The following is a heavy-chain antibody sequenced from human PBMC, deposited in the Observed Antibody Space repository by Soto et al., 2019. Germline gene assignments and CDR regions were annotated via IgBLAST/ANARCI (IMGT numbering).Heavy chain of an antibody. D-gene: IGHD3-10*01. J-gene: IGHJ6*02. CDR1: GFTFSSYA. CDR2: ISGSGGST. V-gene: IGHV3-23*01. Sequence: PGGSLRLSCAASGFTFSSYAMSWVRQAPGKGLEWVSAISGSGGSTYYADSVKGRFTISRDNSKNTLYLQMNSLRAEDTAVYYCAKCLGRGGSGSYTSYYYYYGMDVWGQGTTVTVSS. CDR3: AKCLGRGGSGSYTSYYYYYGMDV.